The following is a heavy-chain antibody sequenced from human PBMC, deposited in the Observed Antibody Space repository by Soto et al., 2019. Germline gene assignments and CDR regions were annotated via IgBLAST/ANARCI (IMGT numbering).Heavy chain of an antibody. J-gene: IGHJ5*02. Sequence: SVKVSCKASGYTFTSYGISWVRQAPGQGLEWMGWISAYNGNTNYAQKLQGRVTMTTDTSTSTAYMELRSLRSDDAAVYYCARDYSGGSCYSCWFDPWGQGTLVTVS. CDR1: GYTFTSYG. CDR3: ARDYSGGSCYSCWFDP. CDR2: ISAYNGNT. V-gene: IGHV1-18*01. D-gene: IGHD2-15*01.